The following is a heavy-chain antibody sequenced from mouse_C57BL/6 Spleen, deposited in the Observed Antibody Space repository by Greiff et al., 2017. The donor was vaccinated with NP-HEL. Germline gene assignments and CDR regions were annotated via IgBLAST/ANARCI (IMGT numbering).Heavy chain of an antibody. Sequence: EVKVVESGGDLVKPGGSLKLSCAASGFTFSSYGMSWVRQTPDKRLEWVATISSGGSYTYYPDSVKGRFTISRDNAKNTLYLQMSSLKSEDTAMYYCARHDDDYAHYYAMDYWGQGTSVTVSS. CDR1: GFTFSSYG. CDR2: ISSGGSYT. D-gene: IGHD2-4*01. V-gene: IGHV5-6*01. J-gene: IGHJ4*01. CDR3: ARHDDDYAHYYAMDY.